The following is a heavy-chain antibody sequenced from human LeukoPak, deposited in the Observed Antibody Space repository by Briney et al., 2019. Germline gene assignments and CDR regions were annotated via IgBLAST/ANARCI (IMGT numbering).Heavy chain of an antibody. V-gene: IGHV3-7*01. Sequence: GGSLRLSCAASGFTFSSYWMSWVRQAPGKGLEWVANIKQDGSEKYYVDSVKGRFTISRDNAKNSLYLQMNSLRAEDTAVYYCAKRLWFGELLHYYYGMDVWGQGTTVTVSS. D-gene: IGHD3-10*01. CDR1: GFTFSSYW. CDR2: IKQDGSEK. CDR3: AKRLWFGELLHYYYGMDV. J-gene: IGHJ6*02.